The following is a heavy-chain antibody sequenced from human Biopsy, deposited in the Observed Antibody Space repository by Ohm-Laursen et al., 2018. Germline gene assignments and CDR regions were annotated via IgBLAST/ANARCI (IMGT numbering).Heavy chain of an antibody. CDR1: GGSISSYY. CDR2: IYYSGST. V-gene: IGHV4-59*08. CDR3: ARLWGGYHFHGMDV. Sequence: SDTLSLTCTVSGGSISSYYWSWIRRPPGKGLECIGYIYYSGSTNYSPSLKSRVTMSVDTSKNQFSLKLSSVTAADTAVYYCARLWGGYHFHGMDVWGQGTTVTVSS. J-gene: IGHJ6*02. D-gene: IGHD7-27*01.